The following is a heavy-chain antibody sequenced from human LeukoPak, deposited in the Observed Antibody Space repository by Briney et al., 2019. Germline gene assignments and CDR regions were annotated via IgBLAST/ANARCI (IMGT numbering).Heavy chain of an antibody. D-gene: IGHD6-19*01. CDR1: EFTFSAYY. V-gene: IGHV3-11*04. Sequence: GGSLRLSCAASEFTFSAYYMTWIRQAPGKGLEWVSYISSSGSTIYYADSVKGRFTVSRDNAKKSLYLQMNSLRAEDTAVYYCARKGGYSSGWYVYWGQGTLVTVSS. CDR2: ISSSGSTI. CDR3: ARKGGYSSGWYVY. J-gene: IGHJ4*02.